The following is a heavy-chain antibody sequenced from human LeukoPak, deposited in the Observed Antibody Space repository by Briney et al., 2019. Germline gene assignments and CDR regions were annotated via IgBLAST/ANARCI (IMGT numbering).Heavy chain of an antibody. CDR1: GFTFSSYG. Sequence: GGSLRLSCAASGFTFSSYGMHWVRQAPGKGLEWVAFIRYDGSNKYYADSVKGRFTISRDNSKNTLYLQMNSLRAEDTAVYYCAKGADIVVVTGAFDIWGQGTMVTVSS. D-gene: IGHD2-21*02. CDR2: IRYDGSNK. CDR3: AKGADIVVVTGAFDI. J-gene: IGHJ3*02. V-gene: IGHV3-30*02.